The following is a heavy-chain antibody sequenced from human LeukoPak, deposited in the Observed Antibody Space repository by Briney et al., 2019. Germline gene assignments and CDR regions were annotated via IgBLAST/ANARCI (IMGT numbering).Heavy chain of an antibody. J-gene: IGHJ4*02. D-gene: IGHD3-9*01. Sequence: GGSLRLSCAASGCTFSSYAMSWVRQAPGKGLKWVSSISSSSSYTYYADSVRGRFTISRDNARNSLYLQMSSLRAEDTAVYYCARDHIDFYDIVSGYHDYWGQGALVTVSS. CDR2: ISSSSSYT. CDR1: GCTFSSYA. CDR3: ARDHIDFYDIVSGYHDY. V-gene: IGHV3-21*01.